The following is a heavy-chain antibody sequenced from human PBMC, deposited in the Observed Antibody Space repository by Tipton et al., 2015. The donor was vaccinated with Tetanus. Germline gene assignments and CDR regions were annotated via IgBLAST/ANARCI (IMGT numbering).Heavy chain of an antibody. CDR3: ASTVGHSGGYYYYYGMDV. D-gene: IGHD3-16*01. CDR1: GGSFGHYY. J-gene: IGHJ6*02. CDR2: INHDGRT. Sequence: LRLSCVVYGGSFGHYYWTWIRQPPGKGLEWIGEINHDGRTTYTSSLKSRVTILVDTSKKQFSLKVSSVTAADTAVYYCASTVGHSGGYYYYYGMDVWGQGTTVTVSS. V-gene: IGHV4-34*01.